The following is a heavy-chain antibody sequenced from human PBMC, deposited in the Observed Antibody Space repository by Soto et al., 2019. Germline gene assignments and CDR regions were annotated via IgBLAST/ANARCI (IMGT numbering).Heavy chain of an antibody. D-gene: IGHD3-22*01. CDR1: GYTFRSYG. V-gene: IGHV1-18*04. Sequence: QIQLVQSGGEVKKPGASVKVSCKASGYTFRSYGISWVRQAPGQGLEWVGWMSANNGDTHYAPKFQDRITLTTETSTDTAYMELRSQRLDDTAVYYCARDWSRYYDNSGLIWFYWGQGSLVTVSS. CDR3: ARDWSRYYDNSGLIWFY. CDR2: MSANNGDT. J-gene: IGHJ4*02.